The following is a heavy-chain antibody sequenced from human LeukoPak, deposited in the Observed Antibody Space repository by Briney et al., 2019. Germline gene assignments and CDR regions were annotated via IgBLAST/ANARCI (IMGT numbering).Heavy chain of an antibody. CDR3: ARHAAGAQRGVYCSGGSCYSGHGGVDY. D-gene: IGHD2-15*01. CDR2: IYYSGST. Sequence: SETLSLTCTVSGGSISSYYWSWIRQPPGKGLEWIGYIYYSGSTNSDPSLKSRVTISVDTSKNQFSLKLSSVTAADTAVYYCARHAAGAQRGVYCSGGSCYSGHGGVDYWGQGTLVTVSS. J-gene: IGHJ4*02. CDR1: GGSISSYY. V-gene: IGHV4-59*08.